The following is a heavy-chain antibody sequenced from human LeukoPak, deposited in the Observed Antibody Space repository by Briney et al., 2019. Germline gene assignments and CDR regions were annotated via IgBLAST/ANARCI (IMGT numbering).Heavy chain of an antibody. D-gene: IGHD6-13*01. J-gene: IGHJ4*02. Sequence: GGSLRLSCAASGFTFSSYWMHWVRQAPGKGLVWVSHINTDGSTTTYADSVKGRFTISRDNSKNTLSLQMNSLRAEDTAVYYCARYRAAPNYFDFWGQGTLVTVSS. CDR1: GFTFSSYW. CDR2: INTDGSTT. CDR3: ARYRAAPNYFDF. V-gene: IGHV3-74*01.